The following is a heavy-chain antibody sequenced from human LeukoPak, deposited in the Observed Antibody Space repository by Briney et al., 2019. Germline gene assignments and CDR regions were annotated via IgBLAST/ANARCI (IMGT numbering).Heavy chain of an antibody. CDR3: ARNYYDSSGNDAFDI. Sequence: GESLKISCKGSGYSFTSYWIGWVRQMPGKGLEWMGIIYPGDSDTRYSPSFQGQVTISADKSISTAYLQWSSLKASDTAMYYCARNYYDSSGNDAFDIWGQGTMVTGSS. D-gene: IGHD3-22*01. J-gene: IGHJ3*02. CDR2: IYPGDSDT. CDR1: GYSFTSYW. V-gene: IGHV5-51*01.